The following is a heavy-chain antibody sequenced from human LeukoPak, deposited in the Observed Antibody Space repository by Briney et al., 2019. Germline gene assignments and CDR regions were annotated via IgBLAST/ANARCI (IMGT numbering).Heavy chain of an antibody. CDR3: AAAEPESAFDI. Sequence: PGGSLRLSCAASGFNFSSYAMGWVRQAPGKGLEWVSSIRGGGGYTFYADSVKGRLTISRDNSKNTLYLQMDSLRAEDTAVYYCAAAEPESAFDIWGQGTMVTVSA. J-gene: IGHJ3*02. CDR2: IRGGGGYT. V-gene: IGHV3-23*01. CDR1: GFNFSSYA.